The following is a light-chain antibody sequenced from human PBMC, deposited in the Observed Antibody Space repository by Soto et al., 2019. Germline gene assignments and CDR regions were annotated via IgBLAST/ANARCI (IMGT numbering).Light chain of an antibody. J-gene: IGLJ1*01. CDR2: GVT. CDR1: SSDVGGYNY. V-gene: IGLV2-14*01. Sequence: QSVLTQPASVSGSPGQSITISCTGTSSDVGGYNYVSWYQRHPGIAPKLLIYGVTNRPSGVSTRFSGSKSGNTASLTISGLQAEDEADYHCSSYTSASTLLYLFGTGTKVTVL. CDR3: SSYTSASTLLYL.